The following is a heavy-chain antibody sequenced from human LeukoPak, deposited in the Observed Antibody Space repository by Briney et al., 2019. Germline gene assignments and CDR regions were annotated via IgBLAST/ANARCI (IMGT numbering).Heavy chain of an antibody. D-gene: IGHD2-15*01. CDR1: GYSFTSYW. CDR2: IYPGDSDT. CDR3: ARRGYCSGGSCYVAAFDI. V-gene: IGHV5-51*01. J-gene: IGHJ3*02. Sequence: GESLKISCKGSGYSFTSYWIGWVRQMPGKGLEWMGIIYPGDSDTRYSPSFQGQATISADKSISTAYLQWSSLKASDTAMYYCARRGYCSGGSCYVAAFDIWGQGTMVTVSS.